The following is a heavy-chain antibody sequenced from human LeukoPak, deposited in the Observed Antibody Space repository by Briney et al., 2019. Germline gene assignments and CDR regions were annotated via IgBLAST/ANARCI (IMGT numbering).Heavy chain of an antibody. CDR1: GGTFSSYA. J-gene: IGHJ5*02. D-gene: IGHD5-12*01. Sequence: SVKVSCKASGGTFSSYAISWVRQAPGQGLEWMGRIIPILGIANYAQKFQGRVTITADKSTSTAYMELSSLRSEDTAVHYCARSPRRGYDSIRWFDPWGQGTLVTVSS. CDR3: ARSPRRGYDSIRWFDP. V-gene: IGHV1-69*04. CDR2: IIPILGIA.